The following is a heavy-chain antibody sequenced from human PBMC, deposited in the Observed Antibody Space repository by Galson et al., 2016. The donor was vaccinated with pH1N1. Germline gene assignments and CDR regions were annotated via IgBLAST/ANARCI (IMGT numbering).Heavy chain of an antibody. J-gene: IGHJ4*02. D-gene: IGHD3-16*01. CDR3: ARHPWDYGDDIGGEYDS. Sequence: SLTCTVSGDSISSYYWNWVRRPPGKGLEWIGYISYTGGTKYNPSLKSRITMSRDTSKNQFSLNLSSVTAADTAVYYCARHPWDYGDDIGGEYDSWGQGTLVTVSS. CDR2: ISYTGGT. CDR1: GDSISSYY. V-gene: IGHV4-59*08.